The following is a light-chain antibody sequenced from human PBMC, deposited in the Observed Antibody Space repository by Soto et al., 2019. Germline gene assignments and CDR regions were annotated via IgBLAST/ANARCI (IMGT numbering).Light chain of an antibody. CDR2: DVS. CDR1: SSDVGGYNY. J-gene: IGLJ2*01. CDR3: SSYTTSSTXV. Sequence: QSVLTQPASVSGSPGQSITISCTGTSSDVGGYNYVSWYQQHPGKAPKLMIYDVSDRPSGVSNRFSGSKSGNTASLTISGLQAEDEADYYCSSYTTSSTXVFGGGTKVTVL. V-gene: IGLV2-14*03.